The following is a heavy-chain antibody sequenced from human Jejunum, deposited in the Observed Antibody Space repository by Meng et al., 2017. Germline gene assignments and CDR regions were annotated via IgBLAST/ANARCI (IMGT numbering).Heavy chain of an antibody. J-gene: IGHJ3*01. CDR3: GTGSAFDY. Sequence: GESLKISCAVSGFTFINSWMSWVRQVPGKGLEWVGRIKRKSDGETIDYAAPVKGRFTISRDDSKTTLFLEMNSLKTEDTAVYYCGTGSAFDYWGQGTMVTVSS. D-gene: IGHD3/OR15-3a*01. CDR2: IKRKSDGETI. CDR1: GFTFINSW. V-gene: IGHV3-15*01.